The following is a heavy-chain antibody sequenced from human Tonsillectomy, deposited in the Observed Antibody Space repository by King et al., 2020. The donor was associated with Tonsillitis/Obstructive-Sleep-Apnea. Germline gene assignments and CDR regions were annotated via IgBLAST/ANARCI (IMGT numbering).Heavy chain of an antibody. D-gene: IGHD1-26*01. V-gene: IGHV5-51*01. CDR3: ARRRQDGEPGPIDY. CDR1: GYSFTSYW. Sequence: QLVQSGAEVKKPGESLKISCKGSGYSFTSYWIGWVRQMPGKGLEWMGISYPGDSDTRYSPSFQGQVHISADNSISTAYLQCSGLKASDTAMCYCARRRQDGEPGPIDYWGQGTLVTVSS. J-gene: IGHJ4*02. CDR2: SYPGDSDT.